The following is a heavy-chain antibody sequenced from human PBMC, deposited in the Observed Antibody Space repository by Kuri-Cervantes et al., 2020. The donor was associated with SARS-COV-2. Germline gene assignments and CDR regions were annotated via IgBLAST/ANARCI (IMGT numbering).Heavy chain of an antibody. CDR3: TGRTDVPY. CDR2: ISHSGGT. V-gene: IGHV4-4*02. CDR1: SGAITGTNW. J-gene: IGHJ1*01. Sequence: SCTASSGAITGTNWWNWVRQAPGKGLKWVGEISHSGGTNYNPSLRSRVTISLDMSKNQFSLNLYSVTAADTAVYYCTGRTDVPYWGPGTLVTVSS. D-gene: IGHD3-16*01.